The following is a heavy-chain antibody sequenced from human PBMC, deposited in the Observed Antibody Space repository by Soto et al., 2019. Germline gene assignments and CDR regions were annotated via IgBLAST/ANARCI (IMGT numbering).Heavy chain of an antibody. Sequence: QLQLQESGPGLVKPSETLSLTCTVSGASISSSTYYWGWIRQPPGKGLEWIGTFFYNGNTFYNPSLQSRVTISVDTSKNQFSLNLASVTAADTAVYYCASRFYYHWSPWDQGTLVTVSS. CDR1: GASISSSTYY. CDR3: ASRFYYHWSP. V-gene: IGHV4-39*01. CDR2: FFYNGNT. D-gene: IGHD3-10*01. J-gene: IGHJ5*02.